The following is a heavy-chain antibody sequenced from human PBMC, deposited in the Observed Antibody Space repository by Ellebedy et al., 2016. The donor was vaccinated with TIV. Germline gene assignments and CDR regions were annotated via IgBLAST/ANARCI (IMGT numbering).Heavy chain of an antibody. CDR1: GYTFISYA. D-gene: IGHD3-9*01. CDR2: INTNTGNP. CDR3: ARNHYDFLTAYAHPPNY. V-gene: IGHV7-4-1*02. Sequence: AASVKVSCKASGYTFISYAMNWVRQAPGQGLEGMGWINTNTGNPTYAQAFTGRFVFSLDTSVSTAYLQISSLKAEDTAVYYCARNHYDFLTAYAHPPNYWGQGTLVTVSS. J-gene: IGHJ4*02.